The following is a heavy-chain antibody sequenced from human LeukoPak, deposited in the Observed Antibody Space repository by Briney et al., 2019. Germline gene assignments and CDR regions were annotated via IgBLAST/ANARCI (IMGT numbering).Heavy chain of an antibody. CDR1: GFTFSSYA. J-gene: IGHJ4*02. CDR2: ISGSGGST. D-gene: IGHD4-17*01. V-gene: IGHV3-23*01. Sequence: GGSLRLSCAASGFTFSSYAMSWIRQAPGKGLEWVSAISGSGGSTYYADSVKGRFTISSDNSKNTLYLQMNSLRAEDTAVYYCEKGPADYGLDYWGQGTLVTVSS. CDR3: EKGPADYGLDY.